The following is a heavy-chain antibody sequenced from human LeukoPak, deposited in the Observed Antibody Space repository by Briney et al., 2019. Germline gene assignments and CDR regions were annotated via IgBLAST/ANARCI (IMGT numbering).Heavy chain of an antibody. CDR3: ARRKPTSGAQYWFDP. V-gene: IGHV1-8*01. CDR1: GYTFTSYD. J-gene: IGHJ5*02. CDR2: MNPNSGNT. D-gene: IGHD3-10*01. Sequence: GASVKVSCEASGYTFTSYDINWVRQATGQGLEWMGWMNPNSGNTGYAQEFQGRVTMTRDTSISTAYMELSSLTSEDTAVYYCARRKPTSGAQYWFDPWGQGTLVTVSS.